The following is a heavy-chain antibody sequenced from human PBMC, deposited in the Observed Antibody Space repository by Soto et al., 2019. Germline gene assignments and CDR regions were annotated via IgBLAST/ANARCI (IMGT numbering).Heavy chain of an antibody. D-gene: IGHD3-16*01. CDR3: VSFGRTLN. CDR1: GFTFSAYS. Sequence: PGGSLRLSCAASGFTFSAYSMNWVRQAPGKGLEWVSSISGSSTYMYYADSVKGRFTISRDNAENSLYLQMNSLRAEDKAVYYCVSFGRTLNWGQGTLVTVSS. V-gene: IGHV3-21*01. J-gene: IGHJ4*02. CDR2: ISGSSTYM.